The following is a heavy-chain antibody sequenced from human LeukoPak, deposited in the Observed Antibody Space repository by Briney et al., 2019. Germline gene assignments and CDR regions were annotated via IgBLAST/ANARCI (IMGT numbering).Heavy chain of an antibody. V-gene: IGHV4-31*03. J-gene: IGHJ3*02. CDR3: ARLYDSFRAFDI. Sequence: SETLSLTCSVSGGSISSGSYYWSWIHQHPGKGLEWIGYIYYSGSTYYNPSLKSRVTISVDTSKNQFSLKPNSVTAADTAVYYCARLYDSFRAFDIWGQGTIITVSS. D-gene: IGHD2-8*01. CDR1: GGSISSGSYY. CDR2: IYYSGST.